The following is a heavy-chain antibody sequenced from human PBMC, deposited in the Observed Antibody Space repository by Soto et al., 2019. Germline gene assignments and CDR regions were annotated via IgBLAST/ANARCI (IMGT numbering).Heavy chain of an antibody. J-gene: IGHJ5*02. V-gene: IGHV4-39*01. D-gene: IGHD3-10*01. Sequence: QLQLQESGPGLVNPSETLSLTCTVSGGSIISSSDYLGWIRQPPGKGLEWIGSIYYSGNTVYNPPINRRVTISVDTSKGQFSLKLSSVTDADTAVYYCARRGSVAGTYWFDPWGKGTLVTVSS. CDR2: IYYSGNT. CDR1: GGSIISSSDY. CDR3: ARRGSVAGTYWFDP.